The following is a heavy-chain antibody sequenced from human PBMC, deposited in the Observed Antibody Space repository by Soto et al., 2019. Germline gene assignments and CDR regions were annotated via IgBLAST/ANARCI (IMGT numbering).Heavy chain of an antibody. D-gene: IGHD3-9*01. V-gene: IGHV3-33*01. Sequence: QVQLVESGGGVVQPGRSLRLSCAASGFTFSSYGMHWVRQAPGKGLERVAVIWYDGSNKYYADSVKGRFTISRDNSKNTLYLQMNSLRAEDTAVHYCARDLSDDILSTGIFDYWGQGTLVTVSS. CDR1: GFTFSSYG. CDR3: ARDLSDDILSTGIFDY. J-gene: IGHJ4*02. CDR2: IWYDGSNK.